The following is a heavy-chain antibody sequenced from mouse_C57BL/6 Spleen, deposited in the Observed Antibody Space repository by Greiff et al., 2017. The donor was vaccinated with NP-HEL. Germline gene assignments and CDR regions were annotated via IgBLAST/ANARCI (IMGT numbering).Heavy chain of an antibody. D-gene: IGHD1-1*01. CDR3: ARSTTVVAKDFDY. Sequence: QVQLKQPGAELVKPGASVKLSCKASGYTFTSYWMHWVKQRPGQGLEWIGMIHPNSGSTNYNEKFKSKATLTVDKSSSTAYMQLSSLTSEDSAVYYCARSTTVVAKDFDYWGQGTTLTVSS. CDR1: GYTFTSYW. J-gene: IGHJ2*01. V-gene: IGHV1-64*01. CDR2: IHPNSGST.